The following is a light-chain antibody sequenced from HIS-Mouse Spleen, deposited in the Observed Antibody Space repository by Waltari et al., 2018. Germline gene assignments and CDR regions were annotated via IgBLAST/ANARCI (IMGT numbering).Light chain of an antibody. CDR2: EVS. V-gene: IGLV2-14*01. Sequence: QSALTQPASVSGSPGQSITISCTRTSSAVGGYNYVSWYQPPPGKPPKPMIYEVSNRPSGVSNRFSGSKSGNTASLTISGLQAEDEADYYCSSYTSSSTVVFGGGTKLTVL. J-gene: IGLJ2*01. CDR1: SSAVGGYNY. CDR3: SSYTSSSTVV.